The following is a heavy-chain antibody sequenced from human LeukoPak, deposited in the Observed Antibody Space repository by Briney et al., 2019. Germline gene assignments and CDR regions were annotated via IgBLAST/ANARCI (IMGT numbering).Heavy chain of an antibody. CDR1: GFTFSSYG. D-gene: IGHD1-26*01. CDR2: IWYDGGNK. V-gene: IGHV3-33*01. J-gene: IGHJ4*02. Sequence: GGSLRLSCAASGFTFSSYGMHWVRQAPGKGLEWVAVIWYDGGNKYYADSVKGRFTISRDNSKNTLYLQMNSLRAEDTAVYYCARDGVVIATMSSFFDYWGQGTLVTVSS. CDR3: ARDGVVIATMSSFFDY.